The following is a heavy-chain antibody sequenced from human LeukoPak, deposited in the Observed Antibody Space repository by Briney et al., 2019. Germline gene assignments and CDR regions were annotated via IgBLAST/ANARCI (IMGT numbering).Heavy chain of an antibody. CDR2: IIPILGIA. J-gene: IGHJ4*02. V-gene: IGHV1-69*04. Sequence: SVKVSCKASGGTFSSYAISWVRQAPGQGLEWMGRIIPILGIANYAQKFQGRVTITADKSTSTAYMELSRLRSDDTAVYYCARGFGEDVLLWFGELFAFDYWGQGTLVTVSS. CDR3: ARGFGEDVLLWFGELFAFDY. D-gene: IGHD3-10*01. CDR1: GGTFSSYA.